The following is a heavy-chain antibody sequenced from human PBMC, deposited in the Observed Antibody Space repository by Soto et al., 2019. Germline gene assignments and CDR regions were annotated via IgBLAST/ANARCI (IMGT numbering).Heavy chain of an antibody. CDR2: IYYTGRT. V-gene: IGHV4-61*01. CDR3: AREYSNSPEAFDY. CDR1: GGSVNSDSYY. J-gene: IGHJ4*02. D-gene: IGHD6-6*01. Sequence: SETLSLTCTVSGGSVNSDSYYWSWIRQPPGKGLEWIGYIYYTGRTNYNPSLKSRVTISLDTSRNQFSLKLNSVTAADTAVFYCAREYSNSPEAFDYWGQGALVTVSS.